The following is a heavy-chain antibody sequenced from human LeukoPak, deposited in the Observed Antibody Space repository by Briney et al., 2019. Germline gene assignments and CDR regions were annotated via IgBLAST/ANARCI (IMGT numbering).Heavy chain of an antibody. CDR1: GGTFSSYA. D-gene: IGHD2-15*01. J-gene: IGHJ2*01. CDR2: IIPIFGTA. V-gene: IGHV1-69*13. CDR3: ARDLRVVPSGYFDL. Sequence: GASVKVSCKASGGTFSSYAISWVRQAPGQGLEWMGGIIPIFGTANYAQKFQGRVTITADESTSTAYMELSSLRSEDTAVYYCARDLRVVPSGYFDLWGRGTLVTVSS.